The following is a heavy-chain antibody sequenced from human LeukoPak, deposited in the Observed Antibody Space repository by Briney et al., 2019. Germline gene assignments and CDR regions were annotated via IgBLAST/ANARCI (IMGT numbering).Heavy chain of an antibody. CDR2: ISGSGGST. CDR1: GFTFSSYA. V-gene: IGHV3-23*01. D-gene: IGHD2-8*01. J-gene: IGHJ5*02. CDR3: AKDGYCTNGVCWGTDWFDP. Sequence: GGSLRLSCAASGFTFSSYAMSWVRQAPGKGLEWVSAISGSGGSTYYADSVKGRFTISRDNSKNTPYLQMNSLRAEDTAVYYCAKDGYCTNGVCWGTDWFDPWGQGTLVTVSS.